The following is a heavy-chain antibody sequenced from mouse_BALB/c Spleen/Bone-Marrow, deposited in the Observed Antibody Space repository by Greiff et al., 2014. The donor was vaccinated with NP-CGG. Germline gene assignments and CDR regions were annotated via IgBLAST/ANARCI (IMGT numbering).Heavy chain of an antibody. CDR2: ISSGGHDT. CDR1: GFSFSSYS. V-gene: IGHV5-6-4*01. Sequence: EVQLVESGGGLVKPGGSLELSCAASGFSFSSYSMSWVRQTPEKRLEWVATISSGGHDTYYPDSVKGRFTISRDNAKNTLYLQMSSLKSEDTAMYYCSKDGGYDYSYYFDYWGQGTTLTVSS. CDR3: SKDGGYDYSYYFDY. J-gene: IGHJ2*01. D-gene: IGHD2-4*01.